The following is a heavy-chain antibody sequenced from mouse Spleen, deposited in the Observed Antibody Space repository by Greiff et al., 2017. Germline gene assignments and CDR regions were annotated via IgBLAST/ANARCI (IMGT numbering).Heavy chain of an antibody. D-gene: IGHD2-4*01. CDR3: ARWDYEGFAY. CDR2: ISSGSSTI. CDR1: GFTFSDYG. Sequence: EVQLQQSGGGLVKPGGSLKLSCAASGFTFSDYGMHWVRQAPEKGLEWVAYISSGSSTIYYADTVKGRFTISRDNAKNTLFLQMTSLRSEDTAMYYCARWDYEGFAYWGQGTLVTVSA. V-gene: IGHV5-17*01. J-gene: IGHJ3*01.